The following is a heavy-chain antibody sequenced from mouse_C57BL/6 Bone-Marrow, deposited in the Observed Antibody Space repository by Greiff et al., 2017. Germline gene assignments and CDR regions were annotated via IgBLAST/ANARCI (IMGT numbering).Heavy chain of an antibody. CDR3: AIIWLDY. CDR2: IHPSDSDT. CDR1: GYTFTSYW. V-gene: IGHV1-74*01. J-gene: IGHJ3*01. Sequence: VQLQQPGAELVKPGASVKVSCKASGYTFTSYWMHWVKQRPGQGLEWFGRIHPSDSDTNYNQKFKGKVTFTVDKSSSTAYMQLSSLTSEDSAVYYCAIIWLDYWGQGTLVTVSA.